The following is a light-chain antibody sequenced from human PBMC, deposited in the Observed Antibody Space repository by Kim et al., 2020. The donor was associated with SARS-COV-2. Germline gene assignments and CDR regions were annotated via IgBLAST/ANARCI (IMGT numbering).Light chain of an antibody. Sequence: STGVSDTLSCVASQVVSGNDLAWYQNKPGPAPLLLSFATSASASGIPNRFSGSGSGTDFALTITRLEHEEFAVFYCTQYSSSPATFGQGTKVDIK. CDR3: TQYSSSPAT. V-gene: IGKV3-20*01. J-gene: IGKJ1*01. CDR1: QVVSGND. CDR2: ATS.